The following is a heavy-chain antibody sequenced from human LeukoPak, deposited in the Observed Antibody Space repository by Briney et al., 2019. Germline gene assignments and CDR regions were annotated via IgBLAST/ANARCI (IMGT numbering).Heavy chain of an antibody. CDR1: GFTFSSYS. CDR2: ISYDGSNK. J-gene: IGHJ4*02. Sequence: GSLRLSCAASGFTFSSYSMNWVRQAPGKGLEWAAVISYDGSNKYYADSVKGRVTISRDNSKNTLYLQMNSLRAEDTAVYYCARGAPPDYWGQGTLVTVSS. V-gene: IGHV3-30*03. CDR3: ARGAPPDY.